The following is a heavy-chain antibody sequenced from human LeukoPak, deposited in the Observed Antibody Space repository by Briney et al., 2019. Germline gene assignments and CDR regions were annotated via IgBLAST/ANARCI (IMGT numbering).Heavy chain of an antibody. Sequence: GGSLRLSCAASGFTFDNYGINWVRQAPGKGLEWVSSISSSSSYIYYADSVKGRFTISRDNSKNTLYLQMNSLRAEDTAVYYCAKFCSGGSCYSGWGQGTLVTVSS. CDR3: AKFCSGGSCYSG. J-gene: IGHJ4*02. V-gene: IGHV3-21*01. D-gene: IGHD2-15*01. CDR1: GFTFDNYG. CDR2: ISSSSSYI.